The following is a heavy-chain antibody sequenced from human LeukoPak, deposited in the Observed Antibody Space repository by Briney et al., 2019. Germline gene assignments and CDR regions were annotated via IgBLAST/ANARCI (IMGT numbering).Heavy chain of an antibody. Sequence: SETLSLTCTVSGGSISSYYWSWIRQPPGKGLEWIGYILYSGTTNSNPSLKSRVTISVDTSKNQISLKLSSVTAADTAVYYCARMGGYSGYATHWGQETLVTVSS. CDR1: GGSISSYY. CDR2: ILYSGTT. D-gene: IGHD5-12*01. J-gene: IGHJ4*02. CDR3: ARMGGYSGYATH. V-gene: IGHV4-59*08.